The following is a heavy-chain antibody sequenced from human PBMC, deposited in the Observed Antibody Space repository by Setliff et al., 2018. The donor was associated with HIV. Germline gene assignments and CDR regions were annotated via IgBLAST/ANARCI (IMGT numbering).Heavy chain of an antibody. J-gene: IGHJ5*02. V-gene: IGHV1-18*01. Sequence: ASVKVSCKASGYSFTTYAISWVRQAPGQGLEWMGWISAYNGNTLYAQKFQGRVTMTTDTSTSTAYMDLRSLRSDDTAVYYCAKCSAMLGTPATSSGYYCGWFDPWGQGTLVTVSS. CDR3: AKCSAMLGTPATSSGYYCGWFDP. CDR1: GYSFTTYA. CDR2: ISAYNGNT. D-gene: IGHD3-22*01.